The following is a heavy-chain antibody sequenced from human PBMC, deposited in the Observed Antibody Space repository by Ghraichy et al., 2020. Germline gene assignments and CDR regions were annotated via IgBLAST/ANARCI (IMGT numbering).Heavy chain of an antibody. J-gene: IGHJ6*02. CDR3: ARLRFLENYYYGMDV. D-gene: IGHD3-3*01. CDR1: GGSFSGYY. Sequence: SETLSLTCAVYGGSFSGYYWSWIRQPPGKGLEWIGEINHSGSTNYNPSLKSRVTISVDTSKNQFSLKLSSVTAADTAVYYCARLRFLENYYYGMDVWGQGTTVTVSS. V-gene: IGHV4-34*01. CDR2: INHSGST.